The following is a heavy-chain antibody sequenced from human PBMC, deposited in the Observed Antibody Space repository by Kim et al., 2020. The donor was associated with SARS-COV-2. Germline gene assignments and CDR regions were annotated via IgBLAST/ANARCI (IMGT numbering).Heavy chain of an antibody. D-gene: IGHD1-26*01. V-gene: IGHV4-59*09. CDR3: VGGGGSYYEEDY. Sequence: NCNPSLKRRVTRSVDTSKDQFSLKLSSVTAADTAVYYCVGGGGSYYEEDYWGQGTLVTVSS. J-gene: IGHJ4*02.